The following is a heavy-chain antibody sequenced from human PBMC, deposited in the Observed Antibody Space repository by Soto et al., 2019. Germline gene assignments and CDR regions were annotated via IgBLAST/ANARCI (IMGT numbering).Heavy chain of an antibody. CDR3: ARDRGYRDSDYCGMDG. V-gene: IGHV4-31*11. CDR2: IHFSGTP. CDR1: GASIRSDGPY. Sequence: QVQLQESGPGLVKPSQTLSLTCVVSGASIRSDGPYWSWVRQFPGKGLEWIGYIHFSGTPFYSPSLKSRVSILLDTSERSFSLQLSSVTAADTAVYYCARDRGYRDSDYCGMDGWGQGITVTVS. J-gene: IGHJ6*02. D-gene: IGHD5-12*01.